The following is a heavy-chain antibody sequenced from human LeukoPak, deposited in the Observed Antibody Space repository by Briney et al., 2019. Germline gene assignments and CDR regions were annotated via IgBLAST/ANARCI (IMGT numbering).Heavy chain of an antibody. J-gene: IGHJ6*02. CDR1: GFTFSSYW. CDR3: ARDSGSYLAYGMDV. Sequence: GGSLRLSCAASGFTFSSYWMTWVRQAPGKGLEWVSSISSSSSYIYYADSVKGRFTISRDNAKNSLYLQMNSLRAEDTAVFYCARDSGSYLAYGMDVWGQGTTVTVSS. V-gene: IGHV3-21*01. D-gene: IGHD1-26*01. CDR2: ISSSSSYI.